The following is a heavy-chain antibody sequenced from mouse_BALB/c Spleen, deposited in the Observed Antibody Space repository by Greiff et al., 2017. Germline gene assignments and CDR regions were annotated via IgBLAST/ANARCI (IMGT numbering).Heavy chain of an antibody. V-gene: IGHV5-17*02. CDR2: ISSGSSTI. J-gene: IGHJ4*01. CDR1: GFTFSSFG. Sequence: EVMLVESGGGLVQPGGSRKLSCAASGFTFSSFGMHWVRQAPEKGLEWVAYISSGSSTIYYADTVKGRFTISRDNPKKTLFLQMTSLRSEDTAMYYCARSPGFPYAMDYGGQGTSVTVSS. CDR3: ARSPGFPYAMDY.